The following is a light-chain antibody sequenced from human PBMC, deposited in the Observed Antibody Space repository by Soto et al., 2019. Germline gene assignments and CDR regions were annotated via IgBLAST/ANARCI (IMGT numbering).Light chain of an antibody. J-gene: IGKJ3*01. CDR3: QQYGSLPLFS. Sequence: EIALTQSPGTLSVSPGETVTLSCRASETITYNYLAWYQQKPGQAPRLLIHGASTRPSGIPYRFSGAGSGTYFSLTINRVEPEDFAIYYCQQYGSLPLFSFGPGTKVD. CDR1: ETITYNY. V-gene: IGKV3-20*01. CDR2: GAS.